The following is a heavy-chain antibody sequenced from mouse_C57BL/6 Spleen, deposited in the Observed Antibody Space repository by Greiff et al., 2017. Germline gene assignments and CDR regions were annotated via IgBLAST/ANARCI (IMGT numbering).Heavy chain of an antibody. V-gene: IGHV1-82*01. D-gene: IGHD4-1*01. Sequence: VQLQESGPELVKPGASVKISCKASGYAFSSSWMNWVKQRPGKGLEWIGRIYPGDGDTNYNGKFKGKATLTADKSSSTAYMQLSSLTSEDSAVYFCASHLGRYWYFDVWGTGTTVTVSS. CDR1: GYAFSSSW. CDR2: IYPGDGDT. J-gene: IGHJ1*03. CDR3: ASHLGRYWYFDV.